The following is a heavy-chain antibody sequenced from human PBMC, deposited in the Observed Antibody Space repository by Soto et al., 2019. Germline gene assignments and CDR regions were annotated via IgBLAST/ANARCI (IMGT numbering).Heavy chain of an antibody. Sequence: QITLKESGPTLVKPTQTLTLTCTFSGFSFTTYGVGVGWIRQAPGKAPEWLALIYWDDQKTFRSSLESRLTITYDTSKDQVVLTITNMDPVDTATYYCTKKGQYHDSSACGRDCYMDVWGKGTTVTVSS. J-gene: IGHJ6*04. V-gene: IGHV2-5*02. CDR3: TKKGQYHDSSACGRDCYMDV. CDR1: GFSFTTYGVG. D-gene: IGHD2-2*01. CDR2: IYWDDQK.